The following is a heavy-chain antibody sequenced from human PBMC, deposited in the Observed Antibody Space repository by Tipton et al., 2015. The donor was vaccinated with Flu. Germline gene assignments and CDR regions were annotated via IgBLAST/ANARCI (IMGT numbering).Heavy chain of an antibody. CDR2: IYTSGST. D-gene: IGHD5-18*01. V-gene: IGHV4-4*07. Sequence: TLSLTCTVSGGSISSYYWSWIRQPAGKGLEWIGRIYTSGSTNYSPPLKSRVTMSVDTSKNQFSLKLSSVTAADTAVYYCARDLTDTAMDERRAFDIWGQGTMVTVSS. J-gene: IGHJ3*02. CDR1: GGSISSYY. CDR3: ARDLTDTAMDERRAFDI.